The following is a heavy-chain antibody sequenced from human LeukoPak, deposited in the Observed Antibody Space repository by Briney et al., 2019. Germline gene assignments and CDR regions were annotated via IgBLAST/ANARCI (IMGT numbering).Heavy chain of an antibody. V-gene: IGHV4-59*01. D-gene: IGHD3-22*01. CDR2: IYYSGST. Sequence: SETLSLTCTVSGGSISSYYWSWIRQPPGKGLEWIGYIYYSGSTNYNPSLKSRVTISVDTSKNQFSLKLSFVTAADTAVYYCARGGFSGYYFNPFDYWGQGTLVTVSS. CDR3: ARGGFSGYYFNPFDY. CDR1: GGSISSYY. J-gene: IGHJ4*02.